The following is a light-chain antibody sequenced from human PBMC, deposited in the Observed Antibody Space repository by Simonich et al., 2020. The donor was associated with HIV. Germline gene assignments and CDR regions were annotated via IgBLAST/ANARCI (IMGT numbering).Light chain of an antibody. CDR1: QSVLYSSNNKNY. V-gene: IGKV4-1*01. J-gene: IGKJ1*01. CDR3: QQFYTTPWT. Sequence: DIVMTQSPDSLAVSLGESATINCNSSQSVLYSSNNKNYLLWYQQKPGQPPNLLIYWASTRESGVPDRFSGSGSGTDFTLTISSLQAEDVAVYYCQQFYTTPWTFGQGTKVEIK. CDR2: WAS.